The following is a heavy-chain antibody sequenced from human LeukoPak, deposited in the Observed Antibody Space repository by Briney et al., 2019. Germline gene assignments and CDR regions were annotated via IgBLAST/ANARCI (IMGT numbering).Heavy chain of an antibody. Sequence: ASVKVSCKASGYTFTGYYMHWVRQAPGQGPEWMGWINPNTDNDVRYAQNFRGRITMTRDTSISTAYMELSSLTSDDTALYYCARGGYSSSLYDIWGQGSLVTVSS. D-gene: IGHD6-13*01. J-gene: IGHJ4*02. CDR1: GYTFTGYY. CDR3: ARGGYSSSLYDI. V-gene: IGHV1-2*02. CDR2: INPNTDNDV.